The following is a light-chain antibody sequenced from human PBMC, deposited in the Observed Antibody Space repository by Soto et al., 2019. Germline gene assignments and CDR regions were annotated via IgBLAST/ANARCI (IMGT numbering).Light chain of an antibody. V-gene: IGKV1-5*03. CDR1: QSISSW. CDR3: QQYNSFWT. CDR2: KAS. J-gene: IGKJ1*01. Sequence: DIQMTQSPSTLSASVGHRVTITCRASQSISSWLAWYQQKPGKAPKLLIYKASSLESGVPSRFSGSVSGTEFTLTISSLQPDDFATYYCQQYNSFWTFVQGTKVEIK.